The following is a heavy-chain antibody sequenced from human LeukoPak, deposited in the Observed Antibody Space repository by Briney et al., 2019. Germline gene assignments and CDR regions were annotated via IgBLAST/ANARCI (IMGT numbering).Heavy chain of an antibody. CDR3: AKDRGTSLCDAFDI. J-gene: IGHJ3*02. CDR2: IKKDGSEK. Sequence: GGSLRLSCAASGFTFSNYWMSWVRQAPGKGLEWVANIKKDGSEKYYVDSVRGRFTISRDNAKSSLYLQMNSLRAEDTAVYYCAKDRGTSLCDAFDIWGQGTMVTVSS. V-gene: IGHV3-7*03. CDR1: GFTFSNYW. D-gene: IGHD6-25*01.